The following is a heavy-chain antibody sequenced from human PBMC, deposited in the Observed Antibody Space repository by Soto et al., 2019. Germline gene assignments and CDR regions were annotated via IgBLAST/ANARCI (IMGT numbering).Heavy chain of an antibody. CDR3: AKDTLDTYYYDSGAPVY. J-gene: IGHJ4*02. V-gene: IGHV3-23*01. D-gene: IGHD3-22*01. CDR1: GFTFSSYA. Sequence: GGSLRLSCAASGFTFSSYAMSWVRQAPGKGLEWASAISGSGGSTYYADSVKGRFTISRDNSKNTLYLQMNSLRAEDTAVYYCAKDTLDTYYYDSGAPVYWGQGTLVTVSS. CDR2: ISGSGGST.